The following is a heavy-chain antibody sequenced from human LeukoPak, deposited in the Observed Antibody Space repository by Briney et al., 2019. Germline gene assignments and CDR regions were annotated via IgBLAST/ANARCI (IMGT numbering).Heavy chain of an antibody. CDR3: AKGSRYIWNSEHYFDY. D-gene: IGHD1-7*01. CDR2: ISGGGGST. Sequence: PGGSLRLSCSASGFNFDTYAMNWVRQAPGKGVEWVSSISGGGGSTSYADSVKGRFTISRDNTKNTLYMQMTSLRAEDTAVYYCAKGSRYIWNSEHYFDYWGQGTLVTVPS. CDR1: GFNFDTYA. V-gene: IGHV3-23*01. J-gene: IGHJ4*02.